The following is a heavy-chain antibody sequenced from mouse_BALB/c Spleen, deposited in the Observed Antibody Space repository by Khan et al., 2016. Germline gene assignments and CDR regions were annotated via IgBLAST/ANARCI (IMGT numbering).Heavy chain of an antibody. J-gene: IGHJ3*01. CDR1: GFSLTNSG. CDR3: ARDDQDYDAWFAS. V-gene: IGHV2-9*02. D-gene: IGHD2-4*01. CDR2: IWPGGST. Sequence: MQLQESGPGLVAPSQSLSITCTVSGFSLTNSGVHWIRQPPGKGLEWLGVIWPGGSTDYNSALMSRLSITKDNSQNQVFLKMISLQTDDTAMYXYARDDQDYDAWFASWGQGTLVIVSA.